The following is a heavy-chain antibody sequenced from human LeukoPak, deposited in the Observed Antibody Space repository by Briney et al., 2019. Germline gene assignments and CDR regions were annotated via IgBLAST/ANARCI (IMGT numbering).Heavy chain of an antibody. J-gene: IGHJ6*02. Sequence: SETLSLTCAVYGGSFSGYYWSWIRQPPGKGLEWIGSIYYSGSTYCNPSLKSRVTISVDTSKNQFSPKLSSVTAADTAVYYCARSARSYDFWSGYRTYYYYYYGMDVWGQGTTVTVSS. D-gene: IGHD3-3*01. CDR1: GGSFSGYY. CDR3: ARSARSYDFWSGYRTYYYYYYGMDV. V-gene: IGHV4-34*01. CDR2: IYYSGST.